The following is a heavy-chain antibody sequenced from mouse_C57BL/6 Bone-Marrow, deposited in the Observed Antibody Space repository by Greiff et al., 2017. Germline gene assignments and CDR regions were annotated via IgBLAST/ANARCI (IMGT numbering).Heavy chain of an antibody. CDR2: IDPNSGGT. D-gene: IGHD1-1*01. Sequence: QVQLQQPGAELVKPGASVKLSCKASGYTFTSYWMHWVKQRPGRGLEWIGWIDPNSGGTKYNEKFKSKATLTVDKPSSTAYMQLSSLTSEDSAVYDCARSVSTTVVEDYAMDYWGQGTSVTVSS. J-gene: IGHJ4*01. V-gene: IGHV1-72*01. CDR3: ARSVSTTVVEDYAMDY. CDR1: GYTFTSYW.